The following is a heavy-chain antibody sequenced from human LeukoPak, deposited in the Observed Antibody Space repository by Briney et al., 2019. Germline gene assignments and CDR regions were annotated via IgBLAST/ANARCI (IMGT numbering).Heavy chain of an antibody. CDR3: ARDLYSSGWARIYCFDY. D-gene: IGHD6-19*01. CDR1: GFTFSSYS. CDR2: ISSSSSYI. J-gene: IGHJ4*02. Sequence: GGSLRLSCAASGFTFSSYSMNWVRQAPGKGLEWVSSISSSSSYIYYADSVKGRFTISRDNAKNSLYLQMNSLRAEDTAVYYCARDLYSSGWARIYCFDYWGQGTLVTVSS. V-gene: IGHV3-21*01.